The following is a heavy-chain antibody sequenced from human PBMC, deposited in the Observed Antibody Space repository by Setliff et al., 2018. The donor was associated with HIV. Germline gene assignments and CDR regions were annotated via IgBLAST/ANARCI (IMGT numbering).Heavy chain of an antibody. Sequence: SETLSLTCTVSGGSISSYYWSWIRQPAGKGLEWIGRIYTSGSTNYNPSLKSRVTMSVDTSKNQFSLKLSSVTAADTAVYYCARVSYYYDSSGYYYSEYFQHWGQGTLVTV. CDR1: GGSISSYY. CDR3: ARVSYYYDSSGYYYSEYFQH. D-gene: IGHD3-22*01. CDR2: IYTSGST. V-gene: IGHV4-4*07. J-gene: IGHJ1*01.